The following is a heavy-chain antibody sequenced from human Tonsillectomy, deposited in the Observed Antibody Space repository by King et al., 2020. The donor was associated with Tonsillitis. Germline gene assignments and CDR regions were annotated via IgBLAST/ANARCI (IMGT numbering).Heavy chain of an antibody. D-gene: IGHD2-2*02. CDR2: IIPIFGTA. CDR1: GGTFSSYA. CDR3: ARGGYCSSTSCYNRGFDP. Sequence: VQLVQSGAEVKKPGSSVKVSCKASGGTFSSYAISWVRQAPGQGLEWMGGIIPIFGTANYAQKFQGRVTITADKSTSTASMELSSLRSEDTAVYYCARGGYCSSTSCYNRGFDPWGQGTLVTVSS. V-gene: IGHV1-69*06. J-gene: IGHJ5*02.